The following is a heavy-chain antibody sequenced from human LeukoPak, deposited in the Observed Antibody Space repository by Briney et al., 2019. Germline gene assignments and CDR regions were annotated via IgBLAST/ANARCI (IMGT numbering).Heavy chain of an antibody. CDR3: ARQAFSGSYWGYYFDY. J-gene: IGHJ4*02. CDR2: IYYSGST. D-gene: IGHD1-26*01. CDR1: GGSISSGDCY. V-gene: IGHV4-30-4*08. Sequence: SQTLSLTCTVSGGSISSGDCYWSWIRQPPGKGLEWIGYIYYSGSTYYNPSLKSRVTISVDTSKNQFSLKLSSVTAADTAVYYCARQAFSGSYWGYYFDYWGQGTLVTVSS.